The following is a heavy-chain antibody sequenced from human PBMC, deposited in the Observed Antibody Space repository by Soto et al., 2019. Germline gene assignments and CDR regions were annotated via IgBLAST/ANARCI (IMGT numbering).Heavy chain of an antibody. V-gene: IGHV1-69*13. Sequence: SVKVSCKASGGTFSSYAISWVRQAPGQGLEWMGGIIPIFGTANYAQKFQGRVTITADESTSTAYMELSSLRSEDTAVYYCASGDFWSGYSTGQYYYYGMDVWGQGTTVTVSS. J-gene: IGHJ6*02. CDR2: IIPIFGTA. CDR1: GGTFSSYA. D-gene: IGHD3-3*01. CDR3: ASGDFWSGYSTGQYYYYGMDV.